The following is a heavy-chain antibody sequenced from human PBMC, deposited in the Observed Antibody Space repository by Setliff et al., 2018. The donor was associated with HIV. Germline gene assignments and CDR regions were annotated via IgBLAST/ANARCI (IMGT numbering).Heavy chain of an antibody. CDR1: GGTFSSYA. CDR2: IIPIFGTT. J-gene: IGHJ3*02. V-gene: IGHV1-69*05. D-gene: IGHD4-17*01. CDR3: ASPTTVTGDAFDI. Sequence: SVKVSCKASGGTFSSYAISWVRQAPGQGLEWMGGIIPIFGTTNYAQKFQGRVTITTDESTTTAYMELSSLRSEDTALYYCASPTTVTGDAFDIWGQGTMVTVSS.